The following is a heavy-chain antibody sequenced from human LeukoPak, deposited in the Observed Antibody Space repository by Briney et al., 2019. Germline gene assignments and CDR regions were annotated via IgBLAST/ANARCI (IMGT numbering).Heavy chain of an antibody. D-gene: IGHD1-26*01. CDR2: INPNSGGT. CDR1: GYTFTGYY. Sequence: GASVKVSCKASGYTFTGYYMHWVRQAPGQGLEWMGWINPNSGGTNYAQKFQGRVTMTRDTSISTAYMELSRLRSDDTAVYYCARDLDDPYNSGVVFCYWGQGTLVTVSS. J-gene: IGHJ4*02. CDR3: ARDLDDPYNSGVVFCY. V-gene: IGHV1-2*02.